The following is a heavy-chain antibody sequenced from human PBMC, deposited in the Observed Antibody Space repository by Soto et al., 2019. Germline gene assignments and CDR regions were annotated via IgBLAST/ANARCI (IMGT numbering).Heavy chain of an antibody. CDR2: IYYSGST. J-gene: IGHJ4*02. D-gene: IGHD6-13*01. Sequence: SESLALTCAVSGGCISSYYGSWIRPPTGKGLEWIGYIYYSGSTNYNPSLKSRVTITRDTSASTAYMELSSLRSEDTAVYYCARPPLYSSSWYWFDYWGQGTLVTVSS. CDR1: GGCISSYY. V-gene: IGHV4-59*08. CDR3: ARPPLYSSSWYWFDY.